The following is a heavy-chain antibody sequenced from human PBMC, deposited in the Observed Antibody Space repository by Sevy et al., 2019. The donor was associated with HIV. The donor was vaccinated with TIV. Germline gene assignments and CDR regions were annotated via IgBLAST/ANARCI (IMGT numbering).Heavy chain of an antibody. V-gene: IGHV3-7*01. CDR3: ARAMGV. J-gene: IGHJ6*02. Sequence: GSLRLSCVGAGISISSHWMNWVRQSPGKGLEWVANINQDGSEIYYVGSVKGRFTISRDNARNSGYLQMHSLSVEDSGVYYCARAMGVWGQGTTVTVSS. CDR2: INQDGSEI. CDR1: GISISSHW.